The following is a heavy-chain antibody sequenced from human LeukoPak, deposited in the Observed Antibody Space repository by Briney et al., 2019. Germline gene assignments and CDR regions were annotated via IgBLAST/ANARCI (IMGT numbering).Heavy chain of an antibody. V-gene: IGHV3-33*01. CDR2: IWYDGSNK. D-gene: IGHD6-13*01. CDR3: ARDPGYSSSWYGGLSHGLDF. Sequence: GGSLRLSCAASGFTFSNYGMHRVRQAPGKGLEWVAVIWYDGSNKYYADSVKGRFTISRDNSKNTVYLQMNSLRAEDTAVYYCARDPGYSSSWYGGLSHGLDFWGQGTLVTVSS. J-gene: IGHJ4*02. CDR1: GFTFSNYG.